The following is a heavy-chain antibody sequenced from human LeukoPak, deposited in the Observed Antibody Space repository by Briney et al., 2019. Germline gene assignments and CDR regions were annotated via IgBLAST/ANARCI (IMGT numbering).Heavy chain of an antibody. CDR2: IKQDGSEK. J-gene: IGHJ3*02. Sequence: GGSLRLSCAASGFTFSSYWMSWVRQAPGKGLEWVANIKQDGSEKYYVDSVKGRFTISRDNAKNSLYLQMNSLRAEDTAVYYCARAPWYDFWSGYCSAFDIWGQGTMVTVSS. D-gene: IGHD3-3*01. CDR3: ARAPWYDFWSGYCSAFDI. V-gene: IGHV3-7*01. CDR1: GFTFSSYW.